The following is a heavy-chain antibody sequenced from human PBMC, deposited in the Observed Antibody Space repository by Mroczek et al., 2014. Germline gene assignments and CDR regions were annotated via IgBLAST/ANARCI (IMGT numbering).Heavy chain of an antibody. V-gene: IGHV4-61*02. CDR2: IYTSGST. CDR1: GGSISSGSYY. Sequence: QVQLVQSGPGLVKPSQTLSLTCTVSGGSISSGSYYWSWIRQPAGKGLEWIGRIYTSGSTNYNPSLKSRVTMSVDTSKNQFSLKLSSVTAADTAVYYCARGGGGNWQDHKYFQHWGQGTLVTVSS. J-gene: IGHJ1*01. D-gene: IGHD4-23*01. CDR3: ARGGGGNWQDHKYFQH.